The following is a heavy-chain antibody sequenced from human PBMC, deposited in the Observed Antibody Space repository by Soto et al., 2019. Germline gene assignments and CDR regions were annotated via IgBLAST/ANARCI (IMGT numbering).Heavy chain of an antibody. CDR1: GFTFSRYT. D-gene: IGHD4-17*01. CDR2: ISVASSPI. Sequence: EVQLVESGGGLVQPGGSLRLSCVASGFTFSRYTMNWVRQAPGKGLEWVSFISVASSPIYYADSVRGRFTISRDDAQNSLYLQMNSLRDEDTAVYYCVRDHLYALDYWGQGILVTVSS. CDR3: VRDHLYALDY. V-gene: IGHV3-48*02. J-gene: IGHJ4*02.